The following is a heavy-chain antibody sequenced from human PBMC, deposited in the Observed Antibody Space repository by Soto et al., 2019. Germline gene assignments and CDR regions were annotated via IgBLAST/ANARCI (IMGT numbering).Heavy chain of an antibody. Sequence: SGPTLVNPTQTLTLTCTFSGFSLSTSGMCVTWIRQPPGKALEWLARIDWDDDKYYITSLKTRLTVSRDTSKNQVVLTMTNMDPVDTATYYCARTVIGQYYYGMDVWGQGTTVTVSS. CDR2: IDWDDDK. V-gene: IGHV2-70*11. J-gene: IGHJ6*02. D-gene: IGHD4-4*01. CDR3: ARTVIGQYYYGMDV. CDR1: GFSLSTSGMC.